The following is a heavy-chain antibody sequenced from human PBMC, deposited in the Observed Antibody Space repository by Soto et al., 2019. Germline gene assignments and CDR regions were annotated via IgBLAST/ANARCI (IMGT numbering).Heavy chain of an antibody. CDR3: ARDPYSSSWYWFDP. CDR1: GGSFSGYY. CDR2: INHSGST. J-gene: IGHJ5*02. Sequence: SETLSLTCAVYGGSFSGYYWSWIRQPPGKGLEWIGEINHSGSTNYNPSLKSRVTISVDTSKNQFSLKLSSVTAADTAVYYCARDPYSSSWYWFDPWGQGTLVTVSS. V-gene: IGHV4-34*01. D-gene: IGHD6-13*01.